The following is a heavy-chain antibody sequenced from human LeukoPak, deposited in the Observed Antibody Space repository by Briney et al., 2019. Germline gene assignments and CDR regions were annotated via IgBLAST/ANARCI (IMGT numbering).Heavy chain of an antibody. Sequence: SETLSLTCTVSDDSIRTHYWSWIRQPPRKGLECIGYVYFSGITNYNPSLKSRVTMSVDTSKTQLSLKLSSVTAADTAVYYCARTARLPDSWGQGTLVTVSS. CDR2: VYFSGIT. CDR1: DDSIRTHY. CDR3: ARTARLPDS. J-gene: IGHJ4*02. D-gene: IGHD1-14*01. V-gene: IGHV4-4*09.